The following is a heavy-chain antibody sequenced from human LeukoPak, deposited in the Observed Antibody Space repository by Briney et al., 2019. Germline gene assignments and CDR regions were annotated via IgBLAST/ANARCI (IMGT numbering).Heavy chain of an antibody. CDR1: GFTFIDYR. D-gene: IGHD5-18*01. CDR2: ISGSSRYE. CDR3: ARDFSDTAYFDC. J-gene: IGHJ4*02. V-gene: IGHV3-21*01. Sequence: GGSLRLSCAASGFTFIDYRLNWVGQAPGQGLEGCSSISGSSRYEYYADSVKGRFTISRDNANNSLHLQMNGLRAEDTAVYYCARDFSDTAYFDCWGQGTLVTVSS.